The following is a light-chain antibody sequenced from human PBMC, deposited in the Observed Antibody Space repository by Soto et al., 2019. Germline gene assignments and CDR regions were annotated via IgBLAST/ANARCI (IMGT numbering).Light chain of an antibody. V-gene: IGKV1-39*01. J-gene: IGKJ1*01. CDR2: AAS. CDR3: QQSYSTPRT. CDR1: QSISSY. Sequence: DIQMTQSPSSLSASVGDRVTITCRASQSISSYLNWYQQKPGKAPKLLIYAASSLQSGVPSRFSGSGSGTDFTLTIRSLQPEDFETYYCQQSYSTPRTFGQGTKVDTK.